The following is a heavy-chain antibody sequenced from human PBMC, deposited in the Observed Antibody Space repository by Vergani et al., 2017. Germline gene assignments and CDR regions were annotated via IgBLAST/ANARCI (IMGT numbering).Heavy chain of an antibody. V-gene: IGHV1-8*02. CDR1: GYTLNTYD. CDR2: MNPNSGNT. CDR3: ARAPFRITAAEDYAFDV. Sequence: QVQLVQSGAEVKEPGGSVQVSCKASGYTLNTYDINWVRQAAGQGLEWMGWMNPNSGNTGYAQKFQGRVTMTSITSIGTAYMELSGLTSDDTDVYYCARAPFRITAAEDYAFDVWVQGTLVTVSS. J-gene: IGHJ3*01. D-gene: IGHD6-13*01.